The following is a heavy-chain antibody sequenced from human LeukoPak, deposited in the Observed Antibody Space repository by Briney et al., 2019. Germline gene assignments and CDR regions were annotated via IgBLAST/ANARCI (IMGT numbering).Heavy chain of an antibody. CDR1: GNYW. V-gene: IGHV3-74*01. D-gene: IGHD2/OR15-2a*01. Sequence: GSLRLSCAASGNYWMHWVRQAPGKGLVWVSHINSNGSWTSYADSVKGRFTISKDNAKNTVYLQMNNLRAEDTAVYYCVSFYETYWGRGTLVTVSS. J-gene: IGHJ4*02. CDR3: VSFYETY. CDR2: INSNGSWT.